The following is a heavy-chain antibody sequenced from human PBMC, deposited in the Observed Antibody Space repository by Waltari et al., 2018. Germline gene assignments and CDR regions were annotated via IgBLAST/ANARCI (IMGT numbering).Heavy chain of an antibody. Sequence: QVQLQESGPGLVKPSETLSLTCTVSGGSISSYYWSWIRQPPGKGLEWIGYIYYSRSTNYNPSLKSRVTISVDTSKNQFSLKLSSVTAADTAVYYCARDGIAVAGPTYYYYGMDVWGQGTTVTVSS. D-gene: IGHD6-19*01. CDR2: IYYSRST. CDR3: ARDGIAVAGPTYYYYGMDV. J-gene: IGHJ6*02. V-gene: IGHV4-59*01. CDR1: GGSISSYY.